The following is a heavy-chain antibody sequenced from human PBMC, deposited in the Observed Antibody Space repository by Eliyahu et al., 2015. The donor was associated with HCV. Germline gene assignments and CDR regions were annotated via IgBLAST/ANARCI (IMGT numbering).Heavy chain of an antibody. CDR2: VTGSGGNT. CDR1: GFSFSDYT. Sequence: DVQLLESGGGLVQPGGSLRLSCAASGFSFSDYTMSWVRQAPGKGLESVSVVTGSGGNTYYADSVKGRFTLSRDNSRNTLFLQMNNLRAEDTAMYYCAISPHYYDNIDLWGQGTMVAVSS. V-gene: IGHV3-23*01. J-gene: IGHJ3*01. D-gene: IGHD3-22*01. CDR3: AISPHYYDNIDL.